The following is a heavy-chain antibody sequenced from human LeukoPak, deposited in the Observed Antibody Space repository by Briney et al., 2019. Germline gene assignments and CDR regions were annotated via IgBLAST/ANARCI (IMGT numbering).Heavy chain of an antibody. J-gene: IGHJ4*02. D-gene: IGHD4-23*01. CDR2: ISSSGSTI. Sequence: GGSLRLSCAASGFTFSDYYMSWIRQAPGKGLEWVSYISSSGSTIYYADSVKGRFTISRDNAKNSLYPQMNSLRAEDTAVYYCTTDSGLRWKESFDYWGQGTLVTVSS. CDR1: GFTFSDYY. CDR3: TTDSGLRWKESFDY. V-gene: IGHV3-11*01.